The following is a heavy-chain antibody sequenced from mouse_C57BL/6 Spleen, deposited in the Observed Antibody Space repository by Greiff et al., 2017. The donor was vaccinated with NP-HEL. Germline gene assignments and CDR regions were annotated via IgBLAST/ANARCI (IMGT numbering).Heavy chain of an antibody. CDR2: INPSSGYT. D-gene: IGHD2-10*02. J-gene: IGHJ2*01. CDR1: GYTFTSYW. Sequence: QVQLQQSGAELAKPGASVKLSCKASGYTFTSYWMHWVKQRPGQGLEWIGYINPSSGYTKYNQKFKDKATLTADKSSSTAYMQLSSLTYEDSAVYYCARWSMGRYYHVDYWGQGTTLTVSS. CDR3: ARWSMGRYYHVDY. V-gene: IGHV1-7*01.